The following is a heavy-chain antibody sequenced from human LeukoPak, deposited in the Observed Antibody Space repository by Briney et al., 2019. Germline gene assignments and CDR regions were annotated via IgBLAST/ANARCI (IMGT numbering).Heavy chain of an antibody. D-gene: IGHD6-19*01. CDR2: IFGSGGSA. V-gene: IGHV3-23*01. Sequence: GGSLRLSCAASGFTFGSYAMYWVRQAPGKGLEWVAGIFGSGGSAHYADSAKGRFTISRDNSKNTVYLQINSLRAEDTAVYYCGKTTTGYSSGQKPAWPVDYWGQGTLVTVSS. CDR1: GFTFGSYA. J-gene: IGHJ4*02. CDR3: GKTTTGYSSGQKPAWPVDY.